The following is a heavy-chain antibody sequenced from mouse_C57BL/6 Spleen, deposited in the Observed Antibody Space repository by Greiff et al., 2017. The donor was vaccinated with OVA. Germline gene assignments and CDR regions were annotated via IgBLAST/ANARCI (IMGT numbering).Heavy chain of an antibody. D-gene: IGHD2-5*01. CDR3: ARGDYSNYFDY. CDR1: GYAFSSYW. V-gene: IGHV1-80*01. CDR2: IYPGDGDT. Sequence: VKLMESGAELVKPGASVKISCKASGYAFSSYWMNWVKQRPGKGLEWIGQIYPGDGDTNYNGKFKGKATLTADKSSSTAYMQLSSLTSEDSAVYFCARGDYSNYFDYWGQGTTLTVSS. J-gene: IGHJ2*01.